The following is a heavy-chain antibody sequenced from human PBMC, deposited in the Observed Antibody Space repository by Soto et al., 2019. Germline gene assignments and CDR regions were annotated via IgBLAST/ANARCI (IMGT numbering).Heavy chain of an antibody. J-gene: IGHJ4*02. CDR1: GFTFSSYA. V-gene: IGHV3-23*01. CDR3: AKADCSSTSCYGVFDY. D-gene: IGHD2-2*01. Sequence: GGSLRLSCAASGFTFSSYAMSWVRQAPGKGLEWVSAISGSGGSTYYADSVKGRFTISRDNSKNTLYLQMNSLRAEDTAVYYCAKADCSSTSCYGVFDYWGQGTLVTVSS. CDR2: ISGSGGST.